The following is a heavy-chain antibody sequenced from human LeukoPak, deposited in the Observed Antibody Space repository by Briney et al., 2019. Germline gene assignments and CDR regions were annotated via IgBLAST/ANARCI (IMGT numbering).Heavy chain of an antibody. D-gene: IGHD4/OR15-4a*01. V-gene: IGHV1-69*13. CDR2: SIPIFGIA. CDR1: GGTFSSYA. J-gene: IGHJ3*02. CDR3: ARGGAPQISNAFEI. Sequence: SVKVSCKASGGTFSSYAISWVRQAPGRGLEWMGGSIPIFGIANYAQKFQGRVTITPDESTSTVYMELSSLRSEDTAMYYCARGGAPQISNAFEIWGQGTMVTVSS.